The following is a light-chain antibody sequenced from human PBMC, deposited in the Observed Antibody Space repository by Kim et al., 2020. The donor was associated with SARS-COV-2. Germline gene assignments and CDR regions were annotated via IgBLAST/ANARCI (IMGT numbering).Light chain of an antibody. Sequence: DIQMTQSPSTLSASVGDRVTITCRASQSISTWLAWFQQKPGKAPKLLIYKASNLETGVPSRFSGSGSGTEFTLTISSLQPDDFATYYCQQHHNLWTFGQGTKVEIK. V-gene: IGKV1-5*03. CDR3: QQHHNLWT. J-gene: IGKJ1*01. CDR2: KAS. CDR1: QSISTW.